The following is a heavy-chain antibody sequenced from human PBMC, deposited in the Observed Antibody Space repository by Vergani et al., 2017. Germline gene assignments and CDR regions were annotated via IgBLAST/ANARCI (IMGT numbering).Heavy chain of an antibody. D-gene: IGHD4-11*01. CDR2: IDHTGRP. CDR1: GGSFTSYH. Sequence: QVQLQQWGGGLLKPSETLSLTCVVNGGSFTSYHWTWIRQSPGEGLEWVGDIDHTGRPDYNPSLKSRLTMSVDKSRTQFSLTINSVTATDTAIYFCARVNTETNGHLYYYYYMDVWGQGTAVTVS. V-gene: IGHV4-34*01. J-gene: IGHJ6*03. CDR3: ARVNTETNGHLYYYYYMDV.